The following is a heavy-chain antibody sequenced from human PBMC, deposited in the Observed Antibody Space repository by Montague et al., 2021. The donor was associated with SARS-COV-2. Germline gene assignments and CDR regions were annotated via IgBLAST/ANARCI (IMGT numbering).Heavy chain of an antibody. CDR3: TSGREGNYNVMDV. CDR1: GDSVSSNSAT. CDR2: TYYRSKWYN. D-gene: IGHD1-1*01. Sequence: CAISGDSVSSNSATWNWVRQSPSRGLEWLGRTYYRSKWYNDYAVSVRGRVTTNPDTSKNQLSLQLNSVTPEDTAIYYCTSGREGNYNVMDVWGQGTTVTVSS. V-gene: IGHV6-1*01. J-gene: IGHJ6*02.